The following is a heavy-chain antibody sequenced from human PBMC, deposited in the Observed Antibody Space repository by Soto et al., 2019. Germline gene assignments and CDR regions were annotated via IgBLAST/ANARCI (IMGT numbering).Heavy chain of an antibody. V-gene: IGHV4-39*01. Sequence: QLQLQESGPGLVKPSETLSLTCTVSGGSISSSSYYWGWIRQPPGKGLEWIGSIYYSGSTYSKPSLESRVTISVVTSKNQFSLKLSSVTAADTAVYYCAILRDLYAATGTGGEDYRGQGTLVTASS. CDR2: IYYSGST. CDR3: AILRDLYAATGTGGEDY. D-gene: IGHD6-13*01. J-gene: IGHJ4*02. CDR1: GGSISSSSYY.